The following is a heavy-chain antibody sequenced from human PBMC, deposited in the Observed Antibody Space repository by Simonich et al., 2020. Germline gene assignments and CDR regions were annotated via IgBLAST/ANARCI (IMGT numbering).Heavy chain of an antibody. CDR1: GYPFTSSD. CDR2: LNHNRDNK. V-gene: IGHV1-8*03. Sequence: QVQLVQSGAEVKKPGASVKVSCKASGYPFTSSDINWVRQATGQGLEGRGWLNHNRDNKAYAQKFQGRVNITRNTSISTAYMELSSLRSEDTAVYYCARSRYCTNGVCYNWFDPWGQGTLVTVSS. CDR3: ARSRYCTNGVCYNWFDP. J-gene: IGHJ5*02. D-gene: IGHD2-8*01.